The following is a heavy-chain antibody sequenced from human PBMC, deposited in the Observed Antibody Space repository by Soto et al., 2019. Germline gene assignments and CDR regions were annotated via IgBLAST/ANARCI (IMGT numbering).Heavy chain of an antibody. CDR3: ANVVLYYGVPGGYYYYYYYMDV. CDR2: INWNGGST. D-gene: IGHD3-3*01. Sequence: EVQLVESGGGVVRPGGSLRLSCAASGFTFDDYGMSWVRQAPGKGLEWVSGINWNGGSTGYADSVKGRFTISRDNAKNSLYLQMNSLIAEDTALYHCANVVLYYGVPGGYYYYYYYMDVWGKGTTVTVSS. J-gene: IGHJ6*03. CDR1: GFTFDDYG. V-gene: IGHV3-20*01.